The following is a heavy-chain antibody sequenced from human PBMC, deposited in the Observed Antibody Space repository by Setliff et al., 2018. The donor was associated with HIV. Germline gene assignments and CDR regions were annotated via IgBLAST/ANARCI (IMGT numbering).Heavy chain of an antibody. CDR1: GGTFSSYD. V-gene: IGHV1-8*02. CDR2: MNPNSGNT. Sequence: ASVKVSCKASGGTFSSYDINWVRQATGQGLEWMGWMNPNSGNTGYAERFQGRVTMTRDTSISTVYMELTSLRSEDMAVYYCARGLRQNRSNSDVFDVWGQGTVVTVSS. J-gene: IGHJ3*01. D-gene: IGHD4-4*01. CDR3: ARGLRQNRSNSDVFDV.